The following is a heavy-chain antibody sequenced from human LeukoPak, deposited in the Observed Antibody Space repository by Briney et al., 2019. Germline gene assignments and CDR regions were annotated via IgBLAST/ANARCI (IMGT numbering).Heavy chain of an antibody. V-gene: IGHV1-2*02. D-gene: IGHD2-2*01. CDR1: GYTFTGYY. Sequence: GASVKVSCKASGYTFTGYYMHWVRQAPGQGLEWMGWINPDTGGTSYAHRFQGRVTMTRDTSISTAYMELIRLTSDDTAVYYCARGGEVCSSTSCYRGHEYWGQGTLVTVSS. CDR2: INPDTGGT. CDR3: ARGGEVCSSTSCYRGHEY. J-gene: IGHJ4*02.